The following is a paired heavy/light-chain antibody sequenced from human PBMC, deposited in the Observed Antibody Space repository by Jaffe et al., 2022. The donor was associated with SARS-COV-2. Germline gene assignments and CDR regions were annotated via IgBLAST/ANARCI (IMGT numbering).Light chain of an antibody. CDR2: AAS. CDR3: QQSYSSAYT. Sequence: DIQMTQSPSSLSASVGDRVTITCRASQSISRYLHWYQQTPGKAPKLLIYAASSLQSGVPSRFSGSGSGTDFTLTISSLQPEDFATYYCQQSYSSAYTFGQGTKLEIK. V-gene: IGKV1-39*01. J-gene: IGKJ2*01. CDR1: QSISRY.
Heavy chain of an antibody. CDR1: GYAFPSYD. V-gene: IGHV1-18*01. Sequence: QVQLVQSGAEVKKPGASVKVSCKASGYAFPSYDITWVRQAPGQGLEWMGWISAYNGNTNYAQKLQGRVTMTTDTSTSTAYMELRSLRSDDTAVYYCARKKDCSNGVCIIHFDYWGQGTLVTVSS. D-gene: IGHD2-8*01. CDR2: ISAYNGNT. CDR3: ARKKDCSNGVCIIHFDY. J-gene: IGHJ4*02.